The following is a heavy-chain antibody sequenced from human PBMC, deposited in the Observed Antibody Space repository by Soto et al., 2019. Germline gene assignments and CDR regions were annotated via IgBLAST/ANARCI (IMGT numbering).Heavy chain of an antibody. CDR1: GFSLSTSGLV. J-gene: IGHJ5*02. V-gene: IGHV2-5*01. CDR3: AHFYGSGTYEIDNNWFDP. D-gene: IGHD3-10*01. Sequence: GSGPTLVNPTHTLTLTCTFSGFSLSTSGLVVGWFRQPPGKALEWLALIYWNNDKRYSPSLKSRLTITKDTSKNQVVLTMTNMDPVDTATYYCAHFYGSGTYEIDNNWFDPWGQGTLVTSPQ. CDR2: IYWNNDK.